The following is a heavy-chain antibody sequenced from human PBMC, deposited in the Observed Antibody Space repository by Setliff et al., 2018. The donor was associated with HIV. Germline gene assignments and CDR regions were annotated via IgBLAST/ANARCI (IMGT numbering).Heavy chain of an antibody. V-gene: IGHV4-59*08. CDR1: GGSISLYY. J-gene: IGHJ6*03. CDR3: ARHLYYYDSSGYLQPYYYMDV. CDR2: IYYSGTT. Sequence: SETLSLTCTVSGGSISLYYWSWIRQPPGKGLEWIGYIYYSGTTNYNPSLKSRVTISVDTSKNQFSLRLTSVTAADTAVYYCARHLYYYDSSGYLQPYYYMDVCGKGTTVTVSS. D-gene: IGHD3-22*01.